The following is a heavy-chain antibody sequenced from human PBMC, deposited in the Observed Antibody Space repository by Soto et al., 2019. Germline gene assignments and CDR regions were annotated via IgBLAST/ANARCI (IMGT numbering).Heavy chain of an antibody. J-gene: IGHJ6*02. V-gene: IGHV1-69*13. CDR1: GGTFSSYA. D-gene: IGHD3-9*01. CDR3: ARYYDILTGYGSYYYYYGMDV. Sequence: SVKVSCKASGGTFSSYAISWVRQAPGQGLEWMGGIIPIFGTANYAQKFQGRVTITPDESTSTAYMELSSLRSEDTAVYYCARYYDILTGYGSYYYYYGMDVWGQGTTVTVSS. CDR2: IIPIFGTA.